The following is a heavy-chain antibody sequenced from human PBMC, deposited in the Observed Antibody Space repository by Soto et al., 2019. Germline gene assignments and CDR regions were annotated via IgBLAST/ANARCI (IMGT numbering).Heavy chain of an antibody. CDR3: AKDLLTKYYYDSSGYYYMGGYFDY. CDR1: GFTVSSYA. D-gene: IGHD3-22*01. J-gene: IGHJ4*02. Sequence: EMQLLESGGGLVQPGGSLRLSCAASGFTVSSYAMSWVRQAPGKGLEWVSAISGSGGSTYYADSVKGRFTISRDNSKNTLYLQMNSLRAEDTAVYYCAKDLLTKYYYDSSGYYYMGGYFDYWGQGTLVTVSS. V-gene: IGHV3-23*01. CDR2: ISGSGGST.